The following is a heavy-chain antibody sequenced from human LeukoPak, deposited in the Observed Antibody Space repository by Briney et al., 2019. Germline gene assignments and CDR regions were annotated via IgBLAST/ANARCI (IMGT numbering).Heavy chain of an antibody. CDR2: IYYSGST. D-gene: IGHD2-8*01. V-gene: IGHV4-39*01. CDR3: ARNNTLMMYPRGGEDKGFDY. J-gene: IGHJ4*02. CDR1: GGSISSGSYD. Sequence: SETLSLTCTVSGGSISSGSYDWGWIRQPPGKGLEWIASIYYSGSTHYNPSLKSRVTISVDTSKNEFSLKLSSVTAADTAVYYCARNNTLMMYPRGGEDKGFDYWGQGTLVTVSS.